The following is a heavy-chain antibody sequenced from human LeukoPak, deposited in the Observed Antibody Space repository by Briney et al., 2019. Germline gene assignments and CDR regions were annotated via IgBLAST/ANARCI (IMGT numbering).Heavy chain of an antibody. V-gene: IGHV3-48*01. CDR1: GFTFSSYS. D-gene: IGHD2-2*01. Sequence: GGSLRLSCAASGFTFSSYSMNWVRQAPGKGLEWISYISSTSNTIYYADSVKGRFTISRDNAENSLYLQMNSLRVEDTAVYYCARATSTRWHEPFDYWGQGTLVTVSS. CDR3: ARATSTRWHEPFDY. CDR2: ISSTSNTI. J-gene: IGHJ4*02.